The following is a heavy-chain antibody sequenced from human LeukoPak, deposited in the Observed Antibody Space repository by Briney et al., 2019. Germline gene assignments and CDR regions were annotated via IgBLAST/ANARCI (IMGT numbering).Heavy chain of an antibody. V-gene: IGHV4-59*01. J-gene: IGHJ4*02. CDR3: ARSEGSGWYKPVDY. CDR2: IYYRGST. D-gene: IGHD6-19*01. Sequence: SETLSLTCTVSGGSISSYYWSWVRQPPGKGLEWIGYIYYRGSTNYNPSLKSRVTISVDTSKNQFSLKLSSVTAADTAVYYCARSEGSGWYKPVDYWGQGILVTVSS. CDR1: GGSISSYY.